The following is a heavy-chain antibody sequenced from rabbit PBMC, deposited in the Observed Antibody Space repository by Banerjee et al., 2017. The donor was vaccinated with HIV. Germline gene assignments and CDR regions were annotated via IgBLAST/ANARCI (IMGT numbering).Heavy chain of an antibody. CDR2: ITYGGSR. V-gene: IGHV1S47*01. CDR1: GFDFSTYG. D-gene: IGHD1-1*01. Sequence: QEQLEESGGDLVKSEGSLTLTCTASGFDFSTYGVNWVRQAPGKGWEWIGYITYGGSRYNARGVIALSPLSRHNAQNTLYLQLNSLTAADTATYFCAREFGSGYDFKLWGPGTLVTVS. J-gene: IGHJ4*01. CDR3: AREFGSGYDFKL.